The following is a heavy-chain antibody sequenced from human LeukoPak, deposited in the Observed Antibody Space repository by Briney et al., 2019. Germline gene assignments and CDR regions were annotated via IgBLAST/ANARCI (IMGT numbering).Heavy chain of an antibody. CDR1: GFTFSSYA. J-gene: IGHJ4*02. CDR2: VSGSGGNT. CDR3: ARGQWLVTSSFDS. V-gene: IGHV3-23*01. D-gene: IGHD6-19*01. Sequence: PGGSLRLSCAASGFTFSSYAMNWVRQPPGKGLEWVSAVSGSGGNTYYTDSVKDRFTISRDNSKNILFLQMSSLTAEDTALYYCARGQWLVTSSFDSWGQGTLVTVSS.